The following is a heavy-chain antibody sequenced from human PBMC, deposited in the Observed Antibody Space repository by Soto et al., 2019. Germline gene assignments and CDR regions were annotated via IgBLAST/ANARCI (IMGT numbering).Heavy chain of an antibody. CDR2: IYSGGGST. Sequence: EVQVVESGGGLIQPGGSLRLSCAASGFTVSSNYMSWVRQAPGKGLEWVSVIYSGGGSTYYADSVKGRFTISRDNSKNPLYLQMNSLRAEDTAVYYCARGFCSGGRCCFDYWGQGTLVTVSS. CDR1: GFTVSSNY. J-gene: IGHJ4*02. D-gene: IGHD2-15*01. V-gene: IGHV3-53*01. CDR3: ARGFCSGGRCCFDY.